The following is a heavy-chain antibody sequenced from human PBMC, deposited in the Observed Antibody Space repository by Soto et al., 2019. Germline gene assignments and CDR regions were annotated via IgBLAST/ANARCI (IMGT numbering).Heavy chain of an antibody. CDR2: MNPNSGNT. J-gene: IGHJ6*03. V-gene: IGHV1-8*01. CDR3: ARGGGDQGPDLAWLLLGSYYYHYMDV. Sequence: GASVKVSCKTSGSTFTKYEINWVRQATGKGLEWMGWMNPNSGNTGYAQKFQGRVTMTRNTSISTAYMELSSLRSEDTAVYYCARGGGDQGPDLAWLLLGSYYYHYMDVCGKGTTVTVSS. CDR1: GSTFTKYE. D-gene: IGHD3-3*01.